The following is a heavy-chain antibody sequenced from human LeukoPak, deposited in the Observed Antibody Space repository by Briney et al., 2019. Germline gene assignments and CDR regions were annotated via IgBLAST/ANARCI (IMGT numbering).Heavy chain of an antibody. J-gene: IGHJ3*02. CDR3: ARDLVTVTKGFDI. CDR1: DDSYSSHY. CDR2: ISYIGST. Sequence: PSETLSLTCAVSDDSYSSHYWTWIRQPPGKGLEWIGYISYIGSTNYNPSLKSRVTISIDTSKNQFSLKLSSVTAADTAVYYCARDLVTVTKGFDIWGQGTMVSVSS. V-gene: IGHV4-59*11. D-gene: IGHD4-17*01.